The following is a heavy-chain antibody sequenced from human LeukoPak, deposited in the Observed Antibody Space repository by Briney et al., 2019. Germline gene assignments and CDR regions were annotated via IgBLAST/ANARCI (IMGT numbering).Heavy chain of an antibody. D-gene: IGHD4-17*01. Sequence: PGRSLRLSCAASGFTFSSYGMHWVRQAPGKGLEWVAVIWYDGSNKYYADSVKGRFTISRDNSKNTLYLQMNSLRAEDTAVYYCARGYGDYGHRYFDYWGQGTLVTVSS. CDR1: GFTFSSYG. J-gene: IGHJ4*02. CDR3: ARGYGDYGHRYFDY. CDR2: IWYDGSNK. V-gene: IGHV3-33*01.